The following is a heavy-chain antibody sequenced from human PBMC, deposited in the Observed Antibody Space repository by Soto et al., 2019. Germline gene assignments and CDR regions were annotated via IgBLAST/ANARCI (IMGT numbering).Heavy chain of an antibody. CDR2: ISSSGGST. CDR1: GFTFSSYA. V-gene: IGHV3-23*01. J-gene: IGHJ6*02. Sequence: PGGSLSLSCSASGFTFSSYAINWVRQAPGPGLEWVSAISSSGGSTYYADSVKSRRTISRDNTNNTQYLQMNSLRAEDTAVYSCAKDYCSSTRYGFDVWGQGTMVTVSS. CDR3: AKDYCSSTRYGFDV. D-gene: IGHD2-2*01.